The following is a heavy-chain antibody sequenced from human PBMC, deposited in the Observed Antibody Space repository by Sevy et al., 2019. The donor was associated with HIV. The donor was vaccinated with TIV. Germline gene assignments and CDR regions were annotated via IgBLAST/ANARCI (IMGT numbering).Heavy chain of an antibody. D-gene: IGHD6-19*01. J-gene: IGHJ4*01. Sequence: ASVKLSCKISGYKVDMYGIAWVRQAPGQGLEWMGWISTYNGNTNYAQNFQGRVTMTTDTSTSVVYMELGGLRPDDTAVYYCARATGMAVAGTGRYFDFWGQGTLVTVSS. CDR3: ARATGMAVAGTGRYFDF. CDR1: GYKVDMYG. V-gene: IGHV1-18*04. CDR2: ISTYNGNT.